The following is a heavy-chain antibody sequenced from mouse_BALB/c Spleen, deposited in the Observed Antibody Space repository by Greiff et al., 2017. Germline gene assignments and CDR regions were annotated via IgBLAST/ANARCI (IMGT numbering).Heavy chain of an antibody. CDR3: TRLNYDYDGGFAY. CDR2: IYPGSGST. J-gene: IGHJ3*01. Sequence: LQQPGSELVRPGASVKLSCKASGYTFTSYWMHWVKQRPGQGLEWIGNIYPGSGSTNYDEKFKSKATLTVDTSSSTAYMQLSSLTSEDSAVYYCTRLNYDYDGGFAYWGQGTLVTVSA. D-gene: IGHD2-4*01. CDR1: GYTFTSYW. V-gene: IGHV1S22*01.